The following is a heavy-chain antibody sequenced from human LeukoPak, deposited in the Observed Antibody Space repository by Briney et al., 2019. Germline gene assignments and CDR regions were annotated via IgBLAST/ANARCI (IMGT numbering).Heavy chain of an antibody. V-gene: IGHV4-34*01. Sequence: KPSETLSLICAVYGGSFSGYYWSWIRQPPGKGLEWIGEINHSGSTNYNPSLKSRVTISVDTSKNQFSLKLSSVTAADTAVYYCARALRGITMVQGAESDYWGQGTLVTVSS. CDR3: ARALRGITMVQGAESDY. J-gene: IGHJ4*02. CDR1: GGSFSGYY. CDR2: INHSGST. D-gene: IGHD3-10*01.